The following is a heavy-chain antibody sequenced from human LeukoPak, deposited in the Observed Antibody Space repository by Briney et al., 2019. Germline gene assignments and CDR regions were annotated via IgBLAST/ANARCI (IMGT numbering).Heavy chain of an antibody. Sequence: SETLSLTCTVSGGSLNGYYWGWIRQPPGKGLECLGYIHSSEGTAHNASLKSRLTISLDTSKNQFSLTLSSVTAADTAVYYCARHVYGEGMVVWGKGTTVTVSS. CDR1: GGSLNGYY. CDR3: ARHVYGEGMVV. J-gene: IGHJ6*04. V-gene: IGHV4-59*08. D-gene: IGHD4-17*01. CDR2: IHSSEGT.